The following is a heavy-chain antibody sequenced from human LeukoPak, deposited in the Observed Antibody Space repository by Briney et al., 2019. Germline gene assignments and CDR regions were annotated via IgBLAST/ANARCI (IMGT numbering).Heavy chain of an antibody. CDR1: GGSISSYY. V-gene: IGHV4-59*01. Sequence: LETLSLTCTVSGGSISSYYWSWIRQPPGKGLEWIGYIYYSGSTNYNPSLKSRVTISVDTSKNQFSLKLSSVTAADTAVYYCARMSSGSYDFDYWGQGTLVTVSS. D-gene: IGHD3-10*01. CDR2: IYYSGST. CDR3: ARMSSGSYDFDY. J-gene: IGHJ4*02.